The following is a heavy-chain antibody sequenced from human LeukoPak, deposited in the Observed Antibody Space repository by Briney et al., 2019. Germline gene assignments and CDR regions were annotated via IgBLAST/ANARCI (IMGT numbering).Heavy chain of an antibody. CDR1: GGSFSSSSYY. D-gene: IGHD1-26*01. V-gene: IGHV4-39*01. Sequence: SETLSLTCTVSGGSFSSSSYYWVWIRQPPGKGLDWLGSISSSGTTYYNPSLKSRVTISVDTSKNQFSLKLSSVTAADTAVYYCATGGGNYYYFDYWGQGTLVTVSS. J-gene: IGHJ4*02. CDR2: ISSSGTT. CDR3: ATGGGNYYYFDY.